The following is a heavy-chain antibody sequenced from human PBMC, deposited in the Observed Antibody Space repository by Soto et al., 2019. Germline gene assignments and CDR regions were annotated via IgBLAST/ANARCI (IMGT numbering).Heavy chain of an antibody. CDR2: INHTGGT. CDR3: ATRITVFGLLIPPFDP. CDR1: GGSVNGYY. V-gene: IGHV4-34*01. J-gene: IGHJ5*02. D-gene: IGHD3-3*01. Sequence: PSETLYLTCAVYGGSVNGYYWNWIRQPPGKGLEWIGEINHTGGTHYNPSLKSRVTMSVDTSKNQFSLRLSSVTAAYTAIYYCATRITVFGLLIPPFDPWGQGTQVTVS.